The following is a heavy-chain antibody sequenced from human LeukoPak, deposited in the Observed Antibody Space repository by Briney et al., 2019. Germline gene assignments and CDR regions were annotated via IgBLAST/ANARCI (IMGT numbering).Heavy chain of an antibody. Sequence: PGGSLRLSCAASGFTYSSFAMSWVRQAPGKGLEWVTSISGSGDSTHFADSVKGRFTVSRDNSKNTLFLHMNTLRAEDTAVYYCAKGSGHFDYWGQGTLVTVSS. CDR3: AKGSGHFDY. CDR1: GFTYSSFA. CDR2: ISGSGDST. V-gene: IGHV3-23*01. D-gene: IGHD1-14*01. J-gene: IGHJ4*02.